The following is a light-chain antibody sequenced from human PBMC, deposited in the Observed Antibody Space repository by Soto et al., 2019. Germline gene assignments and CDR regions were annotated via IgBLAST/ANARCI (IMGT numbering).Light chain of an antibody. CDR1: QTISNL. CDR2: DVS. Sequence: DIQLTQSPSTLSASVGDRVTITCRASQTISNLLAWYQQIPGKAPKLLIYDVSSLESGVPSRFSGSGSGTEFTLTISSLQPDDFATYYCQQYNSYWTFGQGTK. CDR3: QQYNSYWT. J-gene: IGKJ1*01. V-gene: IGKV1-5*01.